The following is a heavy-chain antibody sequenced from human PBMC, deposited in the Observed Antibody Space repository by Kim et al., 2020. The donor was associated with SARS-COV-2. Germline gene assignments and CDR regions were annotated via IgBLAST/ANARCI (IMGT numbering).Heavy chain of an antibody. D-gene: IGHD4-17*01. CDR2: IYPDGYP. CDR1: GFTVSSYV. V-gene: IGHV3-53*01. Sequence: GGSLRLSCAASGFTVSSYVMSWVRQTPGKGLEWVSLIYPDGYPYYADSVKGRFTISRDTPESTLYLQMNSLRADDTAVYYCGRLDFGDDYWGQGTLVTVSS. J-gene: IGHJ4*02. CDR3: GRLDFGDDY.